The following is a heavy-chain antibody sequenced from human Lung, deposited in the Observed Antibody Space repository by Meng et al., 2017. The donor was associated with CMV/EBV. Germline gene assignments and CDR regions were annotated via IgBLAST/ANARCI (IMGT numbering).Heavy chain of an antibody. CDR2: IRDDGSER. CDR3: ARDRGDYDFRGGLDY. Sequence: ESLKISCTASGFTFSRYWMNWVRQAPGRGPEWVANIRDDGSERNYLGSVKCRFTISRDNAKNSLYMHMNSLRVEDTAVYYCARDRGDYDFRGGLDYWGQATLVTVSS. V-gene: IGHV3-7*01. CDR1: GFTFSRYW. J-gene: IGHJ4*01. D-gene: IGHD3-3*01.